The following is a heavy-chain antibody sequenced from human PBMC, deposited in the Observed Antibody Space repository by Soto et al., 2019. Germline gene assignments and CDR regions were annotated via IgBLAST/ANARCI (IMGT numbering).Heavy chain of an antibody. CDR2: IYYSGST. CDR3: ARDLWGYCGTDCYPLDV. CDR1: GGSISSYD. V-gene: IGHV4-59*01. D-gene: IGHD2-21*02. Sequence: SQTLSLTCTVSGGSISSYDWSWIRQPPGKGLEWIGYIYYSGSTNYNPSLKSRVTISVDTSKNQFSLKLNSVTAADTAVYYCARDLWGYCGTDCYPLDVWGQGTTVTVSS. J-gene: IGHJ6*02.